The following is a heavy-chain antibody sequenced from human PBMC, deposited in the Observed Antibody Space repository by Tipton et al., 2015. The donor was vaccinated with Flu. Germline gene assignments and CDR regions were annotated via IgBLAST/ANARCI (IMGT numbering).Heavy chain of an antibody. CDR1: GDSISSGTHY. D-gene: IGHD5-12*01. CDR3: ARDLRGYSGYTGGDAFDM. V-gene: IGHV4-61*02. J-gene: IGHJ3*02. CDR2: IYTSGST. Sequence: TLSLTCTVSGDSISSGTHYWSWIRQPAGKGLEWIGRIYTSGSTNYNASLESRVTMSRDTSKNHFSLRLSSATAADTALYYCARDLRGYSGYTGGDAFDMWGQGIMVTVSS.